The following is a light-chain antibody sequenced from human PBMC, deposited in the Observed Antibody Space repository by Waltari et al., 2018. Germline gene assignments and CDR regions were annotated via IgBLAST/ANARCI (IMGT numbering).Light chain of an antibody. Sequence: QSGLTQPASVSGSPGQSITISCTGTSSDVGNYNIVSWYQQYPGKAPKLMVYEVTKRTSGVSDRCSGSKSGNTASLTISGLQSQDEADYYCCSYAGLGIYVFGTGTKVTVL. CDR1: SSDVGNYNI. J-gene: IGLJ1*01. CDR2: EVT. CDR3: CSYAGLGIYV. V-gene: IGLV2-23*02.